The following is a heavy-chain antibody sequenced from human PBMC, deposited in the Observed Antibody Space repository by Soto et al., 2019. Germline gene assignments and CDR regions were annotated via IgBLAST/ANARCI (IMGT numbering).Heavy chain of an antibody. CDR2: ISGSGGST. J-gene: IGHJ4*02. Sequence: GGSLRLSCAASGFTFTRYSMSWVRQAPGKGLEWVSAISGSGGSTYYADSVKGRFTISRDNSRNTLYLQMNSLRAEDTAVYYCAKEGTANNFDYWGQGTLVTVSS. D-gene: IGHD7-27*01. CDR3: AKEGTANNFDY. CDR1: GFTFTRYS. V-gene: IGHV3-23*01.